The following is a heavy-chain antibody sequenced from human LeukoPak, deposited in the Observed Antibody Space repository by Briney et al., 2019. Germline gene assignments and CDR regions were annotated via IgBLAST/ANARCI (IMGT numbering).Heavy chain of an antibody. Sequence: GASVKVSCKASGYTFTNYGMGWVRQAPGQGLEWMGWINTNTGNPKSAQGFTERFVFSLDASVSTAYLQIRRLKAEDTAVYYCARSYGAFEGDTYYYYGMDVWGQGTTVTVSS. V-gene: IGHV7-4-1*02. J-gene: IGHJ6*02. CDR3: ARSYGAFEGDTYYYYGMDV. D-gene: IGHD2-21*02. CDR1: GYTFTNYG. CDR2: INTNTGNP.